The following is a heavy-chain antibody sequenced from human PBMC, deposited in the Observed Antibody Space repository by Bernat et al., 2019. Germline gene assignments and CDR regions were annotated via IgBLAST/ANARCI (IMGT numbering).Heavy chain of an antibody. V-gene: IGHV3-23*01. Sequence: EVHLLESGGGLVQPGGSLRLPCAASGFTFSSYAMSWVRQPPGKGLELVSAISGSGGTPYYSDSVQGQLTISRAKSKNTLYLPMYSLKADDTAVYYCAEGSAYYGSGSFNFDYWGQGTLVTVSS. CDR1: GFTFSSYA. CDR3: AEGSAYYGSGSFNFDY. J-gene: IGHJ4*02. CDR2: ISGSGGTP. D-gene: IGHD3-10*01.